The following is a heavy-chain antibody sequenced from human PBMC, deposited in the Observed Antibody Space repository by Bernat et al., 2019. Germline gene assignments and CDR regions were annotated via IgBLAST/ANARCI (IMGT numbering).Heavy chain of an antibody. CDR2: ISSNGGST. CDR1: GFTSSSYA. V-gene: IGHV3-64D*06. Sequence: EVQLVESGGGLVQPGGSLRLSCSAPGFTSSSYARHWVRQAPGKGLEYVSAISSNGGSTYYADSVKGRFTISRDNSKNTLYLQMSSLRAEDTAVYYCVRGQLRVKSAFDIWGQGTMVTVSS. D-gene: IGHD6-6*01. J-gene: IGHJ3*02. CDR3: VRGQLRVKSAFDI.